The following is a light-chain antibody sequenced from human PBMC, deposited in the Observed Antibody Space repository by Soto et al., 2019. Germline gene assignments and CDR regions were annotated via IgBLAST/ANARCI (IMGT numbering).Light chain of an antibody. CDR3: QQYASSHRT. CDR1: QSVSNNY. CDR2: GAS. Sequence: EIVLTQSPVTLSFSPGEIVTLSCSASQSVSNNYLAWYQQKPGQAPRLLIYGASSRATGIPDRFTGGGSGTDFTLTINRLEPEDFAVYYCQQYASSHRTFGQGTKVDIK. J-gene: IGKJ1*01. V-gene: IGKV3-20*01.